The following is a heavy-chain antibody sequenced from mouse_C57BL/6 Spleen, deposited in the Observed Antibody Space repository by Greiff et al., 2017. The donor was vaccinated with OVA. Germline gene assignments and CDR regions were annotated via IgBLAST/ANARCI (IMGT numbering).Heavy chain of an antibody. V-gene: IGHV1-15*01. CDR1: GYTFTDYE. J-gene: IGHJ3*01. CDR2: IDPETGGT. CDR3: TNHPPCAY. Sequence: QVQLQQSGAELVRPGASVTLSCKASGYTFTDYEMHWVKQTPVHGLEWIGAIDPETGGTAYNQKFKGKAILTADKSSSTADMELRSLTSEDSAVYYCTNHPPCAYWGQGTLVTVSA.